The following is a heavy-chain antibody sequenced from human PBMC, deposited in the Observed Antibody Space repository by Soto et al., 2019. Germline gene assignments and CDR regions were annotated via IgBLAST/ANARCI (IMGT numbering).Heavy chain of an antibody. D-gene: IGHD3-10*01. CDR2: ISNDGSNE. Sequence: WGPLRLSCAGSGITFMWFGINCVRHSPFKGLEWVGRISNDGSNEYYVDSVKGRFTISRDNSKNTLYLQMDSLRAEDTAVYYCAKGEVRGIIPSYFDYWGLGTLVTVSS. CDR3: AKGEVRGIIPSYFDY. CDR1: GITFMWFG. J-gene: IGHJ4*02. V-gene: IGHV3-30*18.